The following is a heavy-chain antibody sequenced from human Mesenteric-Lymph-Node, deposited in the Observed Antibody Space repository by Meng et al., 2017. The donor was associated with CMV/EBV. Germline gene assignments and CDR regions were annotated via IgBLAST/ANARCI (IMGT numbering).Heavy chain of an antibody. Sequence: YTFTSYGISWVRQAPGQGLEWMGWIGAYNGNTNYAQKLQGRVTMTTDTSTSTAYMELRSLRSDDTAVYYCARDGAVVPAAGKSLTDYWGQGTLVTVSS. D-gene: IGHD2-2*01. CDR1: YTFTSYG. CDR2: IGAYNGNT. V-gene: IGHV1-18*01. CDR3: ARDGAVVPAAGKSLTDY. J-gene: IGHJ4*02.